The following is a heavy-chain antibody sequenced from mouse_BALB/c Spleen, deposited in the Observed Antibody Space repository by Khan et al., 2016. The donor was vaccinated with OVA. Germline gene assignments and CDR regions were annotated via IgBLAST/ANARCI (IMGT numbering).Heavy chain of an antibody. CDR3: ARPLITTWSFDV. J-gene: IGHJ1*01. D-gene: IGHD2-4*01. Sequence: EVELVESGGGLVQPGGSRKLSCAAAGFTFSSFGMHWVRQAPEKGLEWVAYVSSGSATIYYADIVKGRFTISRDNPKNTLFLQMTRLRSEVTAMDDCARPLITTWSFDVWGAGTTVTVSS. CDR1: GFTFSSFG. CDR2: VSSGSATI. V-gene: IGHV5-17*02.